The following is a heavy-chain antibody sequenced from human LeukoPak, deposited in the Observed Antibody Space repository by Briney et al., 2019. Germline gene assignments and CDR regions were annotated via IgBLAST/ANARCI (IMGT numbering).Heavy chain of an antibody. CDR1: GGSFSGYY. Sequence: SETLSLTCAVYGGSFSGYYWSWIRQPAGKGLEWIGRIYTSGSTNYNPSLKSRVTISVDTSKNQFSLKLSSVTAADTAVYYCARVSRGAFDIWGQGTMVTVSS. J-gene: IGHJ3*02. CDR2: IYTSGST. V-gene: IGHV4-59*10. D-gene: IGHD3-10*01. CDR3: ARVSRGAFDI.